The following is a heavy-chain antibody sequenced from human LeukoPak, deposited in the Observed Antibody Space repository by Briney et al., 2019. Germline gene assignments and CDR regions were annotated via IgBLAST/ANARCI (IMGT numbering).Heavy chain of an antibody. CDR3: AKDLPYCTNGVCYTGGFDP. J-gene: IGHJ5*02. CDR2: IYSGGST. V-gene: IGHV3-66*02. D-gene: IGHD2-8*01. CDR1: EFSVGSNY. Sequence: QPGGSLRLSCAASEFSVGSNYMTWVRQAPGKGLEWVSLIYSGGSTYYADSVKGRFTISRDNSKNTLYLQMNSLRAEDTAVYYCAKDLPYCTNGVCYTGGFDPWGQGTLVTVSS.